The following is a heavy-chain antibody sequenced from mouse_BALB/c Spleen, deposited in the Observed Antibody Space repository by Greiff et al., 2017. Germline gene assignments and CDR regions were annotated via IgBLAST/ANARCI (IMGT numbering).Heavy chain of an antibody. J-gene: IGHJ4*01. CDR1: GYTFTSYT. CDR2: INPSSGYT. D-gene: IGHD2-2*01. Sequence: QVQLQQSAAELARPGASVKMSCKASGYTFTSYTMHWVKQRPGQGLEWIGYINPSSGYTEYNQKFKDKTTLTADKSSSTAYMQLSSLTSEDSAVYYCARRRNYGYDGMAMDYWGQGTSVTVSS. CDR3: ARRRNYGYDGMAMDY. V-gene: IGHV1-4*02.